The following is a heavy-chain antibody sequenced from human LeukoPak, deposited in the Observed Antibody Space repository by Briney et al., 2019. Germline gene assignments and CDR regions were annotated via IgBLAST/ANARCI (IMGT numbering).Heavy chain of an antibody. CDR1: GFTFSSYT. D-gene: IGHD3-22*01. CDR2: ISSSGRYK. V-gene: IGHV3-21*01. CDR3: AVDGYDDTYFDY. Sequence: GGTLRLSCAVSGFTFSSYTMNWVRHPPGKGLECVSSISSSGRYKYYTDSVRRRFTIPRDNTKNSLHLPMSTPVDEDTPLYYFAVDGYDDTYFDYWGQGTLVTVSS. J-gene: IGHJ4*02.